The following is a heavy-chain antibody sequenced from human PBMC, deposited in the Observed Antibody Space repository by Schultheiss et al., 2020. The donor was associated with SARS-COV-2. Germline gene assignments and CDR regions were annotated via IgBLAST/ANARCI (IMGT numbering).Heavy chain of an antibody. J-gene: IGHJ4*02. CDR2: INHSVGT. CDR3: ASDMGGYDYPLGY. Sequence: SETLSLTCTVSGGSISSYYWSWIRQPPGKGLEWIGEINHSVGTNYNPSLKSRVTTSIDTSKNQFSLKLSSVTAADTAVYYCASDMGGYDYPLGYWGQGTLVTVSS. V-gene: IGHV4-34*01. CDR1: GGSISSYY. D-gene: IGHD5-12*01.